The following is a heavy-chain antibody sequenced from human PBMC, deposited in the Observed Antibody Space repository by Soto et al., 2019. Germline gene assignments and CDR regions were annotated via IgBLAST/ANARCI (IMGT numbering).Heavy chain of an antibody. CDR1: GGSISSSF. V-gene: IGHV4-59*08. J-gene: IGHJ2*01. CDR3: ARRSMDWSFDL. Sequence: QVQLQESGPGLVKPSETLSLTCAVSGGSISSSFWNWIRQPPGKGLEWIAYIHYSGNTNSNPSLKSRVTISVDSSKNQFSLNLNSVTAADTAVYYCARRSMDWSFDLWGRGTLVTVSS. CDR2: IHYSGNT.